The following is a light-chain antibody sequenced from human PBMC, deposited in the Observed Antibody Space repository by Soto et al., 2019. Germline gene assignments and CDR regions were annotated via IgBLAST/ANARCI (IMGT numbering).Light chain of an antibody. V-gene: IGLV2-11*01. CDR2: DVS. J-gene: IGLJ1*01. Sequence: LTQPRSVSGSPGQSVTISCTGTSSDVGGYNYVSWYQQHPGKAPKLMIYDVSKRPSGVPDRFSGSKSGNTASLTISGLQAEDEADYYCCSYAGSYVFGTGTKVTVL. CDR1: SSDVGGYNY. CDR3: CSYAGSYV.